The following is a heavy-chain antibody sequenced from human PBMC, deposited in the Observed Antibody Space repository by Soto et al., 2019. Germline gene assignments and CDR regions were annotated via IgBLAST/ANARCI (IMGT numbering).Heavy chain of an antibody. CDR3: ARLIGGWQSWFDP. Sequence: QVQLQESGPGLVKPSQTLSLTCIVSGGSISSNDFYWSWIRQHPGKGQEWIGYIYYSGNTYYNPSHKSHITISVDTSTNQFSVTVSSVTAANPAVYYWARLIGGWQSWFDPGGHGSLVTVSS. D-gene: IGHD3-16*01. J-gene: IGHJ5*02. CDR1: GGSISSNDFY. CDR2: IYYSGNT. V-gene: IGHV4-31*01.